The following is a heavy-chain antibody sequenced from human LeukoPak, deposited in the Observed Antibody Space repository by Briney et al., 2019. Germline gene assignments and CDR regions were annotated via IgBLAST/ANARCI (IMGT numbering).Heavy chain of an antibody. J-gene: IGHJ6*02. CDR1: GGSISSYY. V-gene: IGHV4-59*01. Sequence: PSETLSLTCTVSGGSISSYYWSWIRQPPGKGLKWIGYIYYSGSTNYNPSLKSRVTISVDTSKNQFSLKLSSVTAADTAVYYCARDYGYYYGMDVWGQWTTVTVSS. CDR3: ARDYGYYYGMDV. D-gene: IGHD3-10*01. CDR2: IYYSGST.